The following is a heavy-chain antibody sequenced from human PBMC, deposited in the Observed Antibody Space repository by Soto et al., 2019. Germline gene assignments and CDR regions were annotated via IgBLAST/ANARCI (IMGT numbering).Heavy chain of an antibody. CDR1: GFTFSSYA. V-gene: IGHV3-23*01. CDR3: AKSRRVVVVPAAIAP. J-gene: IGHJ5*02. CDR2: ISGSGGST. Sequence: GGSLRLSCAASGFTFSSYAMSWVRQAPGKGLEWVSAISGSGGSTYYADSVKGRFTISRDNSKNTLYLQMNSLGAEDTAVYYCAKSRRVVVVPAAIAPWGQGTLVTVSS. D-gene: IGHD2-2*01.